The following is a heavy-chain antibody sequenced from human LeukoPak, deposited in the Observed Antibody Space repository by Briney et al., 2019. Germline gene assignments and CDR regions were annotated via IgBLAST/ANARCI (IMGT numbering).Heavy chain of an antibody. CDR1: GGSISSGGYY. CDR2: IYYSGST. D-gene: IGHD2-8*01. Sequence: SQTLSLTCTVSGGSISSGGYYWSWIRQHPGKGLEWIGYIYYSGSTYYNPSLKSRVTISVDTSKNQFSLKLSSVTAADTAVYYCARVSLGYCTNGVCPPPDYWGQGTLVTVSS. J-gene: IGHJ4*02. V-gene: IGHV4-31*03. CDR3: ARVSLGYCTNGVCPPPDY.